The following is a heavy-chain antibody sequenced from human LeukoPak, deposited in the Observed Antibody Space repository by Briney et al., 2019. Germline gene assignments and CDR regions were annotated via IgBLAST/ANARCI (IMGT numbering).Heavy chain of an antibody. CDR3: ARNILFAFDI. J-gene: IGHJ3*02. Sequence: PGGSLRLSCAVSGFTVSSNYMNWVRQAPGKGLEWVSIVYSGGNTYYADSVKGRFTISRDNPKNTLYLQVNSLRAEDTAMYYCARNILFAFDIWGQGTMVTVSS. CDR1: GFTVSSNY. V-gene: IGHV3-66*01. CDR2: VYSGGNT.